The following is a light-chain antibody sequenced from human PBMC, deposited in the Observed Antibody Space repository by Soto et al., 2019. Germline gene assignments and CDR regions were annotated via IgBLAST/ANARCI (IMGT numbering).Light chain of an antibody. Sequence: DIQMTQSPSSLSASVGDRVTITCQASQDISNHLYWYQQKPGKAPKLLIYDASNLETGVPSRFSGSKSGTDFTFTISGLQPEDIATYYCQQYVNLLTFGPGTKVDIK. CDR3: QQYVNLLT. CDR2: DAS. V-gene: IGKV1-33*01. CDR1: QDISNH. J-gene: IGKJ3*01.